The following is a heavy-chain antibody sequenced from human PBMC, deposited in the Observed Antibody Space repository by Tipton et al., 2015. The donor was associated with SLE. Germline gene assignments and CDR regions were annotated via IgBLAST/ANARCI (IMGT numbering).Heavy chain of an antibody. CDR3: AKVRAAAGIPWFDP. Sequence: SLRLSCTASGFTFGDYAMSWVRQAPGKGLEWVSAISGSGGSTYYADSVKGRFTISRDNSKNTLYLQMNSLRAEDTAVYYCAKVRAAAGIPWFDPWGQGTLVTVSS. CDR1: GFTFGDYA. V-gene: IGHV3-23*01. J-gene: IGHJ5*02. CDR2: ISGSGGST. D-gene: IGHD6-13*01.